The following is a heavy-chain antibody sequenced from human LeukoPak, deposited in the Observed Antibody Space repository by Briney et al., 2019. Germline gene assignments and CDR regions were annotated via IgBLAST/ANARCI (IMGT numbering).Heavy chain of an antibody. CDR2: IYYSGST. CDR3: ARDYVDPLTADNWFDP. V-gene: IGHV4-59*01. Sequence: SETLSLTCTVSGGSISSYYWSWIRQPPGKGLEWIGYIYYSGSTNYNPSLKSRVTISVDTSKNQFSLKLSSVAAADTAVYYCARDYVDPLTADNWFDPWGQGTLVTVSS. CDR1: GGSISSYY. D-gene: IGHD3-16*01. J-gene: IGHJ5*02.